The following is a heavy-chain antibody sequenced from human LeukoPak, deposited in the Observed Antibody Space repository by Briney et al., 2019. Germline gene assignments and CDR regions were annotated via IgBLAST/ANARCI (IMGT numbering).Heavy chain of an antibody. CDR2: INHSGST. Sequence: SETLSLTCAVYGGSFRGYYWSWIRQPPGKGLEWIGEINHSGSTNYNPSLKSRVTILLDTSMKKFSLKLNSVTAADTAVYYCASTERCSTTCPLDYWGQGTLVTVS. J-gene: IGHJ4*02. V-gene: IGHV4-34*01. D-gene: IGHD2-2*01. CDR3: ASTERCSTTCPLDY. CDR1: GGSFRGYY.